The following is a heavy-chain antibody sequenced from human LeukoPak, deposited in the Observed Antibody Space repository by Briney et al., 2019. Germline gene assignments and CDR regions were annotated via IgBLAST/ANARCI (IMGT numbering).Heavy chain of an antibody. D-gene: IGHD2-15*01. Sequence: GGSLRLSCAASGFTFSSYGMHWVRQAPGKGLEWVAVIWYDGSNKYYADSVKGRFTISRDNSKNTLYLQMNSPRAEDTAVYYCAKSEDIVVVVAATAFDYWGQGTLVTVSS. CDR3: AKSEDIVVVVAATAFDY. CDR2: IWYDGSNK. CDR1: GFTFSSYG. J-gene: IGHJ4*02. V-gene: IGHV3-33*06.